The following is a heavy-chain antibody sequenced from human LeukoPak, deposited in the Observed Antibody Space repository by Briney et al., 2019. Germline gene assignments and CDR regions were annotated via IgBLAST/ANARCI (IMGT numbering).Heavy chain of an antibody. D-gene: IGHD5-24*01. J-gene: IGHJ4*02. CDR2: IYSRGST. CDR3: ARDRRDGYSHDY. Sequence: GGSLRLSCAASGFTVSSNYMSWVRQAPGKGLEWVSVIYSRGSTYYADSVKGRFTISRDNSKNTLYLQMNSLRAEDTAVYYCARDRRDGYSHDYWGQGTLVTASS. CDR1: GFTVSSNY. V-gene: IGHV3-66*01.